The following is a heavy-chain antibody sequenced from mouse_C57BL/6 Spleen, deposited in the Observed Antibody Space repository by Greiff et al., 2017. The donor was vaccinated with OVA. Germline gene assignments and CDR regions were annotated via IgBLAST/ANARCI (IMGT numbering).Heavy chain of an antibody. V-gene: IGHV5-6*02. CDR1: GFTFSSYG. CDR2: ISSGGSYT. D-gene: IGHD2-4*01. Sequence: DVKLVESGGDLVKPGGSLKLSCAASGFTFSSYGMSWVRQTPDKRLEWVATISSGGSYTYYPDSVKGRFTISRDNAKNTLYLQMSSLKSEDTAMYYCAASTMITTRGAYYYAMDYWGQGTSVTVSS. J-gene: IGHJ4*01. CDR3: AASTMITTRGAYYYAMDY.